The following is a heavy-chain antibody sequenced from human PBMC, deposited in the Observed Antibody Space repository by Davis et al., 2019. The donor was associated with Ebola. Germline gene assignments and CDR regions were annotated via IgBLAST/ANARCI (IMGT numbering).Heavy chain of an antibody. CDR2: INQNGRT. J-gene: IGHJ2*01. Sequence: PSETLSLTCAVYGGSFSGYSWVWIRQPPGKGLEWIGEINQNGRTNYNPSLKSRVTISLDTSRNQFSLRLGSVTAADTAVYYCARAFHNWYFDLWGRGSLVTVSS. CDR3: ARAFHNWYFDL. V-gene: IGHV4-34*01. CDR1: GGSFSGYS.